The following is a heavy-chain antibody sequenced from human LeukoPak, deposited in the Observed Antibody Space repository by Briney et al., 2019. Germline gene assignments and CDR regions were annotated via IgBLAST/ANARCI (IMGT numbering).Heavy chain of an antibody. Sequence: GGSLRLSCAASGSTFSRYWMSWVRQTPEKGLEWVANIKQDGSEKNYVDSVKGRFAISRDNAKNSLYLQMNSLRAEDTAVYYCASAAGWELGYWGQGTLVTVSS. CDR3: ASAAGWELGY. CDR1: GSTFSRYW. D-gene: IGHD3-10*01. CDR2: IKQDGSEK. V-gene: IGHV3-7*01. J-gene: IGHJ4*02.